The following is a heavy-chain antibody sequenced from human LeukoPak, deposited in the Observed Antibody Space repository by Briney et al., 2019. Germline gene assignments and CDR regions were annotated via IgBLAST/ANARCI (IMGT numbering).Heavy chain of an antibody. J-gene: IGHJ4*02. CDR3: ARDWVATITWIDY. V-gene: IGHV3-33*01. D-gene: IGHD5-12*01. CDR2: IWYDGSNK. Sequence: GRSLRLSCAASGFTSSSYGMHWVRQAPGKGLEWVAVIWYDGSNKYYADSVKGRFTISRDNSKNTLYLQMNSLRAEDTAVYYCARDWVATITWIDYWGQGTLVTVSS. CDR1: GFTSSSYG.